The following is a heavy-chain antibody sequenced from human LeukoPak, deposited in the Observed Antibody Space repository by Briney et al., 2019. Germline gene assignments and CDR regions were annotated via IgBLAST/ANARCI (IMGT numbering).Heavy chain of an antibody. V-gene: IGHV3-30*02. Sequence: TGGSLRLSCAASGFTLSSYEMNWVRQAPGKGLEWVALIRSDGSDKYYADSVKGRFTISRDNSKNTVFLQMNSLRAEDTAVYYCAKDIAAAGGPCAYWGRGTLVTVSS. CDR3: AKDIAAAGGPCAY. D-gene: IGHD6-13*01. J-gene: IGHJ4*02. CDR2: IRSDGSDK. CDR1: GFTLSSYE.